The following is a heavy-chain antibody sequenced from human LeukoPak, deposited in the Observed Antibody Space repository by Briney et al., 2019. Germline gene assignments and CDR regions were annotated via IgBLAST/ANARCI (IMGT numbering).Heavy chain of an antibody. D-gene: IGHD2-2*01. Sequence: GGSLGLSCTASGFTFGDYAMSWVRQAPGKGLEWVGFIRSKAYGGTTEYAASVKGRFTISRDDSKSIAYLQMNSLKTEDTAVYYCTRETIVVVPAAIFYYGMDVWGQGTTVTVSS. J-gene: IGHJ6*02. CDR1: GFTFGDYA. CDR2: IRSKAYGGTT. V-gene: IGHV3-49*04. CDR3: TRETIVVVPAAIFYYGMDV.